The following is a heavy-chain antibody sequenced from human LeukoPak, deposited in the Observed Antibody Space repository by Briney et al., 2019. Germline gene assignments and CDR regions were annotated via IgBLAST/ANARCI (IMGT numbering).Heavy chain of an antibody. Sequence: GGSLRLSCAASGFTFSSYAMSWVRQAPGKGLEWVSAISGSGGSTYYADSVKGRFTISRDNSKNTLYPQMNSLRAEDTAVYYCAKDRGGYDSPGHWGQGTLVTVSS. V-gene: IGHV3-23*01. CDR3: AKDRGGYDSPGH. J-gene: IGHJ4*02. CDR2: ISGSGGST. D-gene: IGHD5-12*01. CDR1: GFTFSSYA.